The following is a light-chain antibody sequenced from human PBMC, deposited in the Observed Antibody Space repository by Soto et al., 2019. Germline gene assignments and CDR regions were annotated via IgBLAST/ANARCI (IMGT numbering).Light chain of an antibody. Sequence: EIVLTQSPATLSLSPGERATLSCRASQSVSSTYLAWYQQQPGQAPRLLIYGASSRATGIPDRFSGSGSGTDFTLTISRLEPEDFAVYYCQQYGSLPKTFGQGTKVDIK. V-gene: IGKV3-20*01. CDR2: GAS. CDR1: QSVSSTY. J-gene: IGKJ1*01. CDR3: QQYGSLPKT.